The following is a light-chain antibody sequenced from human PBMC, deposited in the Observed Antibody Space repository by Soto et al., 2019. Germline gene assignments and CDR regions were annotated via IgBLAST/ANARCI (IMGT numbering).Light chain of an antibody. V-gene: IGKV1-6*01. CDR3: LQNHNYPRT. CDR1: QDISDD. J-gene: IGKJ1*01. CDR2: GAS. Sequence: AIQMTQSPSALSASVGDRVTITXRASQDISDDVGGYQQTPGKAPKXXISGASRLQSGVPSRFSGSGSGAAFTLTITSLRPEDSATYYCLQNHNYPRTFGQGTKVDIK.